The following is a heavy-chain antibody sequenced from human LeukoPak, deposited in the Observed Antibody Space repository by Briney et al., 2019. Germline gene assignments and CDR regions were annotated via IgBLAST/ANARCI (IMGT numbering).Heavy chain of an antibody. CDR1: GGSISSYY. CDR2: IYYSGST. Sequence: SEALSLTCTVSGGSISSYYWSWIRQPPGKGLEWIGYIYYSGSTNYNPSLKSRVTISVDTSKNQFSLKLSSVTAADTAVYYCARHEIWNGYYYGMDVWGQGTTVTVSS. V-gene: IGHV4-59*08. CDR3: ARHEIWNGYYYGMDV. J-gene: IGHJ6*02. D-gene: IGHD1-1*01.